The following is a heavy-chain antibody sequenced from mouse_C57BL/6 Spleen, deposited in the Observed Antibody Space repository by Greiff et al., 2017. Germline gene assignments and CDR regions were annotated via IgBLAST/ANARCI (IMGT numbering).Heavy chain of an antibody. J-gene: IGHJ4*01. CDR2: IYPVSGET. CDR3: GRSGTGRGVYAMDY. V-gene: IGHV1-11*01. D-gene: IGHD4-1*01. CDR1: GYTFTDHI. Sequence: QVQLQQSGAELASPGASVTLSCKASGYTFTDHIMNWVKKRPGQGLEWIGRIYPVSGETNYNAKFMGKATFSVDRSSSTVYMVLNSLTSEDPAVFYCGRSGTGRGVYAMDYWGQGTSVTVSS.